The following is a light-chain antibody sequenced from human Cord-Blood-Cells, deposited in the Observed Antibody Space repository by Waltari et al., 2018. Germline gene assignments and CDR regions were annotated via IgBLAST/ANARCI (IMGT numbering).Light chain of an antibody. CDR2: KDS. Sequence: SYDLTPPPSVSVSPGQTARITCSGDALPKQYAYRYQQKPGQAPVLVIYKDSERPSGIPDRFSGSSSGTTVTLTISGVQAEDEADYYCQSADSSGTYYVFGTGTKVTVL. CDR1: ALPKQY. J-gene: IGLJ1*01. CDR3: QSADSSGTYYV. V-gene: IGLV3-25*03.